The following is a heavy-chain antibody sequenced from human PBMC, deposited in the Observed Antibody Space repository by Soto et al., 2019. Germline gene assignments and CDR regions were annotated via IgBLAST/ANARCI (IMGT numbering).Heavy chain of an antibody. CDR1: GFTFSSFS. Sequence: EVQLVESGGGLVKPGGSLRLSCAASGFTFSSFSMNWVRQAPGKGLEWVSSISSNSDYIHYADSVQGRFTVSRDNAKDSLYLQMNSLRVEDTAVYYCAREMGTNWKYVHFDSWGQGTQVTVYS. D-gene: IGHD1-7*01. CDR3: AREMGTNWKYVHFDS. CDR2: ISSNSDYI. J-gene: IGHJ4*02. V-gene: IGHV3-21*01.